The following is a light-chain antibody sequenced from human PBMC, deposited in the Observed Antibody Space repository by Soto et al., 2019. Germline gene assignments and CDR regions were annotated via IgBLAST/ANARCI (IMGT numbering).Light chain of an antibody. Sequence: EIVLTQSPATLSLSPGERAALSCRASQSVSSYLAWYQQKTGQAPRLLIYDASNRATGIPARFSGSGSGTDFTLTISSLEPEDVAVYYCQQRSNWPSTFGGGTKVESK. J-gene: IGKJ4*01. CDR3: QQRSNWPST. CDR1: QSVSSY. CDR2: DAS. V-gene: IGKV3-11*01.